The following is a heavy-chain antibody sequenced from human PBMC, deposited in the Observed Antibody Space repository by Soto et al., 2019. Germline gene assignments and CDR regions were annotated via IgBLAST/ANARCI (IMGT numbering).Heavy chain of an antibody. Sequence: GGSLRLFCAASGFTFSTYEMNCVRQAPGKGLEWCSYISSSGSTIYYADSVRGRFTISRDNAKNSLYLQMNSLRAEDTAVYYCARVWQVAIDYWGQGTLVTVSS. V-gene: IGHV3-48*03. CDR3: ARVWQVAIDY. J-gene: IGHJ4*02. CDR2: ISSSGSTI. CDR1: GFTFSTYE. D-gene: IGHD6-19*01.